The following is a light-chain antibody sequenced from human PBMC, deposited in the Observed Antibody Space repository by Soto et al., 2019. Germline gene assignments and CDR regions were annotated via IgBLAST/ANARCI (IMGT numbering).Light chain of an antibody. Sequence: EIVMTQSPATLSVSPGERATLSCRASQSVSDNLAWYQKKPGKAPRLLIYGASTRATGIPARFSGSGSGTEFTLTISSLQSEDLAVYYFQQSNNWPYTFGQGTKLDIK. V-gene: IGKV3-15*01. CDR2: GAS. CDR3: QQSNNWPYT. CDR1: QSVSDN. J-gene: IGKJ2*01.